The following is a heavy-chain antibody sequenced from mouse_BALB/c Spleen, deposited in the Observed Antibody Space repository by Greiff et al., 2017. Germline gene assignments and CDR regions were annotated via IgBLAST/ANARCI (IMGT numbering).Heavy chain of an antibody. Sequence: EVKLQESGGGLVQPGGSMKLSCVASGFTFSNYWMNWVRQSPEKGLEWVAEIRLKSNNYATHYAESVKGRFTISRDDSKSSVYLQMNNLRAEDTGIYYCTRDLDYWGQGTTLTVSS. V-gene: IGHV6-6*02. CDR3: TRDLDY. CDR1: GFTFSNYW. J-gene: IGHJ2*01. CDR2: IRLKSNNYAT.